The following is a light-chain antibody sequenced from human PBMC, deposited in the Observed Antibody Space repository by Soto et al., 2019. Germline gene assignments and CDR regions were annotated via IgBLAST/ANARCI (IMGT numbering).Light chain of an antibody. CDR2: DDS. Sequence: SYELTQPPSVSVAPGQTARITCGGNNIGSKSVHWYQQKPGQAPVLVVYDDSDRPSGIPERFSGSKSGNTASLTVSGLQAADEADYFCKSYAGSNTYVFGSGTKVT. CDR1: NIGSKS. J-gene: IGLJ1*01. V-gene: IGLV3-21*02. CDR3: KSYAGSNTYV.